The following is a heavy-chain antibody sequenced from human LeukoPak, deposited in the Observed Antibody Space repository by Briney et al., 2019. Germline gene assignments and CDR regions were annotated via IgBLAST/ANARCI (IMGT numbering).Heavy chain of an antibody. J-gene: IGHJ4*02. CDR3: ARDHAAAGYYNLYYVDY. V-gene: IGHV4-61*09. D-gene: IGHD3-22*01. CDR2: IYSSGNT. CDR1: GGSISSGSYY. Sequence: TLSLTCTVSGGSISSGSYYWSWIRQPAGKGLEWIGHIYSSGNTDYNPSLKSRVSMSVDTPKNQFSLKLSSVTAADTAVYYCARDHAAAGYYNLYYVDYWGQGTLVTVSS.